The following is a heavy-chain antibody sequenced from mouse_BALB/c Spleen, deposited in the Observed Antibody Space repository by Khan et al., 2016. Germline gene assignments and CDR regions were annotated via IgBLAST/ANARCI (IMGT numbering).Heavy chain of an antibody. CDR3: VRQRLLSPYWYFDV. CDR2: IRSKSNNYAT. CDR1: GFTFNTYA. Sequence: EVQLVESGGGLVQPKGSLKLSCAASGFTFNTYAMNWVRQAPGKGLEWVARIRSKSNNYATYYADSVKDRITISRADSQSMLYLQMNNLKTEDTAMYYCVRQRLLSPYWYFDVWGAGTTVTVSS. D-gene: IGHD2-12*01. V-gene: IGHV10-1*02. J-gene: IGHJ1*01.